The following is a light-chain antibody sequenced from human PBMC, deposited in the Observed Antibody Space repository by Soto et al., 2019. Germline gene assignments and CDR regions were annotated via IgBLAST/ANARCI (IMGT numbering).Light chain of an antibody. Sequence: DIQMTQSPSSLSAYVGDRVTIPCRASEGISNSLTWFQQKTGKAPHSLIYDASILQSGVPSKFRGSGSGTDFTLTISILQPEDFAPKCCQQYNDQPFTFGPPTHLDIK. CDR1: EGISNS. J-gene: IGKJ3*01. V-gene: IGKV1-16*02. CDR2: DAS. CDR3: QQYNDQPFT.